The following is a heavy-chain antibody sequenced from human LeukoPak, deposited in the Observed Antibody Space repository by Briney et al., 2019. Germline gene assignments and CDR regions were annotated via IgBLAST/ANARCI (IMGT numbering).Heavy chain of an antibody. CDR1: GGSISSYY. CDR3: ARVPGGGTAAT. CDR2: IYYSGST. J-gene: IGHJ3*01. Sequence: KTSETLSLTCTVSGGSISSYYWSWIRQPPGKGLEWIGYIYYSGSTNYNPSLKSRVTLSVDTSRNQFSLRLSSLTAADTAVYYCARVPGGGTAATWGQGTMVTISS. V-gene: IGHV4-59*01. D-gene: IGHD1-7*01.